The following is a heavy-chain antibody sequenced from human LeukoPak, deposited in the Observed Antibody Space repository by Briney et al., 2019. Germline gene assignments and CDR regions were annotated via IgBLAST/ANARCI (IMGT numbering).Heavy chain of an antibody. D-gene: IGHD3-22*01. CDR3: ARGGTLSSGSLRSFDI. CDR1: GYTFTSYE. V-gene: IGHV1-8*01. Sequence: ASVKVSCTASGYTFTSYEINWVRQATGHGLEWRGRMNPDTGFTGYAQKVRGRVTMTRDTSMSTAYIELSSLRSEDTAVYYCARGGTLSSGSLRSFDIWGQGTLVTVSS. CDR2: MNPDTGFT. J-gene: IGHJ4*02.